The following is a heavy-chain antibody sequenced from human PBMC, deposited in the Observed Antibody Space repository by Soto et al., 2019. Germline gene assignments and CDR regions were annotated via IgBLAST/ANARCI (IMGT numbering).Heavy chain of an antibody. CDR2: IIPIFGTA. V-gene: IGHV1-69*13. D-gene: IGHD2-15*01. CDR3: ASRCCSGGPTPYYYGMDV. CDR1: GYTFSDYY. J-gene: IGHJ6*02. Sequence: GASVKVSCKAGGYTFSDYYIQWVRQAPGQGLEWMGGIIPIFGTANYAQKFQGRVTITADESTSTAYMEMSRLRSEETAVYYCASRCCSGGPTPYYYGMDVWGQGTTLTLSS.